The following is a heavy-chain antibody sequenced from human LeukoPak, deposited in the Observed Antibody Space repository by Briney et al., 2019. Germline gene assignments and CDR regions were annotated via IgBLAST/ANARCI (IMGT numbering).Heavy chain of an antibody. Sequence: GASVKVSCKASGYTFTAYYLQWVRQAPGQGLEWMGWISAYNGNTNYAQKLQGRVTMTTDTSTGTAYMELRSLRSDDTAVYYCARDRRGYYVGDFDYWGQGTLVTVSS. D-gene: IGHD3-10*02. CDR3: ARDRRGYYVGDFDY. V-gene: IGHV1-18*04. CDR2: ISAYNGNT. CDR1: GYTFTAYY. J-gene: IGHJ4*02.